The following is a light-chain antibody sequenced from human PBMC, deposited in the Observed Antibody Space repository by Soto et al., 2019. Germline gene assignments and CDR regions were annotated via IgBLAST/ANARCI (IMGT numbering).Light chain of an antibody. CDR2: SNG. CDR3: QVWHFRSDHVV. CDR1: NIGSEI. J-gene: IGLJ3*02. Sequence: SYELTQPPSVSVAPGKTATITCGGNNIGSEIVHWYQQRPGQAPVLVIYSNGDRPSGIPERFSDSTSRNTDTLTISRVEAGDDADYYCQVWHFRSDHVVFGGGTKVTVL. V-gene: IGLV3-21*04.